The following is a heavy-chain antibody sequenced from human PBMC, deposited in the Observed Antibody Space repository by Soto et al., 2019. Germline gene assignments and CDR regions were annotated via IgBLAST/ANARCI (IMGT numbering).Heavy chain of an antibody. J-gene: IGHJ4*02. CDR2: IYHIGSV. D-gene: IGHD6-19*01. CDR3: VRSFGWYAIDY. CDR1: SVSISSNYY. V-gene: IGHV4-4*02. Sequence: QVLLQESGPGLVQPSGTLSLSCAVSSVSISSNYYWGWVRQSPGKGLEWLGDIYHIGSVNYSPSLMSRVTISMDRSENQFSLKLNSVTAADTAVYYCVRSFGWYAIDYWGQGTLVIVSS.